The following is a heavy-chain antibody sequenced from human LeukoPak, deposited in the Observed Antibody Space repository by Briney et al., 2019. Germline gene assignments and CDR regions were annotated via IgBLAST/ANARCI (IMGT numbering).Heavy chain of an antibody. CDR2: ISSTGGTI. V-gene: IGHV3-48*01. CDR3: ARGILTGYFNY. Sequence: GGSLRLSCVGSGFTFSNYLMNWVRQAPGKGLEWVSFISSTGGTIYYADAVKGRFTVSRDNAKNSLYLQMNSLRAEDTAVYYRARGILTGYFNYWGQGTLVTVSS. J-gene: IGHJ4*02. CDR1: GFTFSNYL. D-gene: IGHD3-9*01.